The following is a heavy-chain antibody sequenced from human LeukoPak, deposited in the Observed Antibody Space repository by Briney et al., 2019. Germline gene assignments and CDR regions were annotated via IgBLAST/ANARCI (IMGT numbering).Heavy chain of an antibody. CDR2: ISAYNGNT. V-gene: IGHV1-18*01. CDR1: GYTFTSYG. J-gene: IGHJ6*03. CDR3: ARLVTGSLQGRNLLRFLEWPYYYYYYMDV. D-gene: IGHD3-3*01. Sequence: ASVKVSCKASGYTFTSYGISWVRQAPGQGLEWMGWISAYNGNTNYAQNLQGRVTMTTDTSTSTAYMELRSLRSDDTAVYYCARLVTGSLQGRNLLRFLEWPYYYYYYMDVWGKGTTVTISS.